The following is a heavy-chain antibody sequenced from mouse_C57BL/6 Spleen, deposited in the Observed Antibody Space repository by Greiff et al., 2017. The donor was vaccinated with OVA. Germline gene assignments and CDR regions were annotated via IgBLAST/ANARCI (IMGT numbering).Heavy chain of an antibody. CDR1: GFTFSSYA. CDR3: ARWYYGSSRYFDV. J-gene: IGHJ1*03. V-gene: IGHV5-4*01. D-gene: IGHD1-1*01. Sequence: EVHLVESGGGLVKPGGSLKLSCAASGFTFSSYAMSWVRQTPEKRLEWVATISDGGSYTYYPDNVKGRFTISRDNAKNNLYLQMSHLKSEDTAMYYCARWYYGSSRYFDVWGTGTTVTVSS. CDR2: ISDGGSYT.